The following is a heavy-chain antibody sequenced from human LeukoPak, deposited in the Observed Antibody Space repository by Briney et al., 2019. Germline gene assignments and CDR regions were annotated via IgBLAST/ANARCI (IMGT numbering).Heavy chain of an antibody. CDR3: AKAGHYYDSSGYYYEDY. J-gene: IGHJ4*02. Sequence: GGSLRLSCAASGFTFSSYGMHWVRQAPGKGLEWVAVIWYDGSNKYYADSVKGRFTISRDNSKNTLYLQMNSLRAEDTAVYYCAKAGHYYDSSGYYYEDYWGQGTLVTVSS. D-gene: IGHD3-22*01. CDR1: GFTFSSYG. V-gene: IGHV3-33*06. CDR2: IWYDGSNK.